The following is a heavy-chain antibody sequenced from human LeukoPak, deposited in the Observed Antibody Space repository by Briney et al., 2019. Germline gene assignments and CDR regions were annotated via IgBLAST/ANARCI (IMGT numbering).Heavy chain of an antibody. V-gene: IGHV3-7*01. CDR3: ARWVLAPAGTPLGMDV. Sequence: GGSLRLSCAASGFTFSSYWMTWVRQAPGKGLEWLANVKPDGNEKSYVDSVKGRFTISRDNAENSLYLQMNSLRAEDTAVYYCARWVLAPAGTPLGMDVWGQGTTITVSS. CDR2: VKPDGNEK. CDR1: GFTFSSYW. J-gene: IGHJ6*02. D-gene: IGHD6-13*01.